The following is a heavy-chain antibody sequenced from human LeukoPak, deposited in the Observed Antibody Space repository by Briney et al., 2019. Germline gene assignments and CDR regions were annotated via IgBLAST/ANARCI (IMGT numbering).Heavy chain of an antibody. D-gene: IGHD1-26*01. V-gene: IGHV3-7*01. Sequence: GGSLRLSCVASGFTFRSSWMSWVRQAPRKGLEWVAMIKHDGSETYYMDSVKGRFTISRDNAENSLFLQMNSLRAEDTAVYYCARVEAPRNIVGSWGQGTLATVSS. CDR2: IKHDGSET. J-gene: IGHJ5*02. CDR1: GFTFRSSW. CDR3: ARVEAPRNIVGS.